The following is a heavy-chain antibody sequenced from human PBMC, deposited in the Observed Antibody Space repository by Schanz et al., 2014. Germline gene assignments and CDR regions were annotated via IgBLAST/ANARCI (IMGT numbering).Heavy chain of an antibody. Sequence: VQLVESGGGLVQPGRSLRLSCAASGAASGFTFSNYAMHWVRQAPGKGLEWVAVIWYDGSNKYYADSVKGRFTISRDNSKNTLYLQMNSLRAEDSAVYYCARGLIVGDGQHFYFSYGLDVWGQGTTVTVSS. CDR3: ARGLIVGDGQHFYFSYGLDV. J-gene: IGHJ6*02. V-gene: IGHV3-33*08. CDR2: IWYDGSNK. D-gene: IGHD1-26*01. CDR1: ASGAASGFTFSNYA.